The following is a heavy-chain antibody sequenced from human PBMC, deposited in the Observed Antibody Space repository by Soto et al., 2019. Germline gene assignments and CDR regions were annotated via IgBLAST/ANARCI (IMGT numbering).Heavy chain of an antibody. CDR2: IFGSGAGI. CDR3: AKGNSWSPALVLDI. Sequence: GGSLRLSCAASGFTFRTYAMSWVRHAPGKGLEWVAGIFGSGAGIYYADSVKGRFTISRDSSKNTLYLQMNSLRAEDTAVYYCAKGNSWSPALVLDIWGQGTMVTV. J-gene: IGHJ3*02. D-gene: IGHD1-7*01. CDR1: GFTFRTYA. V-gene: IGHV3-23*01.